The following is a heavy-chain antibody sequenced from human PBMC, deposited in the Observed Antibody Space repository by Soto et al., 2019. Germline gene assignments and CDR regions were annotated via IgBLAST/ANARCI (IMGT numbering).Heavy chain of an antibody. Sequence: SQTLSLTCAISGDSVSSNSAAWNWIRQSPSRGLEWLGRTYYRSKWYNDYAVSVKSRITINPDTSKNQFSLQLDSVTPEDTAVYYCARSVEMATGRAFDIWGQGTMVTVSS. J-gene: IGHJ3*02. V-gene: IGHV6-1*01. D-gene: IGHD5-12*01. CDR3: ARSVEMATGRAFDI. CDR2: TYYRSKWYN. CDR1: GDSVSSNSAA.